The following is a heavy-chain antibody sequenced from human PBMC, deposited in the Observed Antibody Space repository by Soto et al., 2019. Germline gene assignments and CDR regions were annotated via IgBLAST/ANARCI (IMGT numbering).Heavy chain of an antibody. J-gene: IGHJ5*02. V-gene: IGHV4-30-4*01. CDR3: ARDSAIAAAGTERWFDP. CDR1: GGSISSGDYY. D-gene: IGHD6-13*01. Sequence: LSLTCTVSGGSISSGDYYWSWIRQPPGKGLEWIGYIYYSGSTYYNPSLKSRVTISVDTSKNQFSLKLSSVTAADTAVYYCARDSAIAAAGTERWFDPWGQGTLVTVSS. CDR2: IYYSGST.